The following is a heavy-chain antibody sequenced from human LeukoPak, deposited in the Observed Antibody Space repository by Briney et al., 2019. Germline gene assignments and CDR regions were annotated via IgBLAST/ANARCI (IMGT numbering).Heavy chain of an antibody. CDR3: ARTHCEGDCFSAIRY. CDR2: IYYSGGA. V-gene: IGHV4-39*07. CDR1: GDSLRKSTFY. Sequence: SETLSLTCTVSGDSLRKSTFYWVWIRQPPGKGLEWIGSIYYSGGADYNPSLQSRVTISVDTSKNEFSLKVRSVTAADTAVYFCARTHCEGDCFSAIRYWGQGTPVTVSS. J-gene: IGHJ4*02. D-gene: IGHD2-21*02.